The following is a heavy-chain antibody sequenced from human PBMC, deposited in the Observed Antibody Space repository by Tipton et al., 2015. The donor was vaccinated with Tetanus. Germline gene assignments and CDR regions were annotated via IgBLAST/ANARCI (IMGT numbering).Heavy chain of an antibody. CDR2: VYDSGNT. V-gene: IGHV4-59*01. CDR3: ARDRGAVTSPGRGDAFDI. J-gene: IGHJ3*02. CDR1: GGSISDYY. Sequence: TLSLTCTVSGGSISDYYWHWIRQSPGWGLEWIGYVYDSGNTNSESSLKSRVTISVDTSKNQFSLKLDSVTSADTAVYYCARDRGAVTSPGRGDAFDIWGQGTMVAVSS. D-gene: IGHD4-17*01.